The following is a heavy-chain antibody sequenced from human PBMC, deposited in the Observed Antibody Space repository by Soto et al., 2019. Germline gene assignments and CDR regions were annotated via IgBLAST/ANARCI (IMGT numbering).Heavy chain of an antibody. CDR3: ARLQLVQKVIDY. V-gene: IGHV4-59*01. J-gene: IGHJ4*02. D-gene: IGHD1-1*01. CDR1: GDSISTYY. Sequence: SETLSLTWTVSGDSISTYYWSWLRQPPGKGLQWIGYTFYSGGTAYNPSLKSRVTISLDMSKKQISLKLSSVTTADTATYFCARLQLVQKVIDYWGQGTLVTVSS. CDR2: TFYSGGT.